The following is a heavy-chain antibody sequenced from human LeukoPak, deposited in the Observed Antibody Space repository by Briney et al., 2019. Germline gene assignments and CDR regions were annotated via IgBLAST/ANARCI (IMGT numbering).Heavy chain of an antibody. J-gene: IGHJ2*01. V-gene: IGHV4-59*08. D-gene: IGHD4-17*01. CDR2: IYYSGST. Sequence: SETLSLTCTGAGGSTNRYYWSWLRQPPGKGLEWIGYIYYSGSTDYNTSLKRRVTMSVDTSRNELSLRLTSVTAADTAIYYCARVVYPDYGLKYWYFDLWGRGPLVTFSA. CDR3: ARVVYPDYGLKYWYFDL. CDR1: GGSTNRYY.